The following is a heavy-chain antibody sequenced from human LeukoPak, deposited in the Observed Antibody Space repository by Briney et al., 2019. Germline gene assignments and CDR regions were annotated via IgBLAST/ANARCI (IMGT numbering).Heavy chain of an antibody. CDR3: AKDSSTPPLDYFDY. Sequence: GGSLRLSCAASGFTFSSYAMSWVRQAPGKGLEWVSGISGSGGSTYYADSVKGRFTISSDNSKNTLYLQMNSLRDEDTAVYYCAKDSSTPPLDYFDYWGQGTLVTVSS. J-gene: IGHJ4*02. V-gene: IGHV3-23*01. CDR1: GFTFSSYA. D-gene: IGHD6-6*01. CDR2: ISGSGGST.